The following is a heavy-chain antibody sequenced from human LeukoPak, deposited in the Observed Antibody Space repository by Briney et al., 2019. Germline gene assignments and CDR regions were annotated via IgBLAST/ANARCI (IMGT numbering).Heavy chain of an antibody. CDR3: ARDSGIAAPDAFDI. CDR1: GITFRSYS. V-gene: IGHV3-21*01. D-gene: IGHD6-13*01. J-gene: IGHJ3*02. Sequence: GGSLRLSCAVSGITFRSYSMNWVRQAPGKGLKWVSSISSSSSYIYYADSVKGRFTISRDNAKNSLYLQMNSLRAEDTAVYYCARDSGIAAPDAFDIWGQGTMVTVSS. CDR2: ISSSSSYI.